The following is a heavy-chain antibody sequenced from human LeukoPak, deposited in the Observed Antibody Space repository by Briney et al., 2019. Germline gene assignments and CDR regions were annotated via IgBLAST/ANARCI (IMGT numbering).Heavy chain of an antibody. CDR3: ARGAPPDV. J-gene: IGHJ6*04. Sequence: PGGSLRLSCAASGFTFSSYGMTWVRQAPGKGLEWVSVISGSGRRTSYADSVKGRFSISRDNSKNTLYLQMNSLRPEDTAVYYCARGAPPDVWGKGTTVTVSS. CDR2: ISGSGRRT. V-gene: IGHV3-23*01. CDR1: GFTFSSYG.